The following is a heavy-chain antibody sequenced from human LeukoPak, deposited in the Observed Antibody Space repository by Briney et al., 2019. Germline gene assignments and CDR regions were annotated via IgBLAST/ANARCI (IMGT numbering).Heavy chain of an antibody. CDR3: AREGWGSYSAFDI. J-gene: IGHJ3*02. V-gene: IGHV3-66*01. Sequence: PGGSLRLSCAVSGFTVSSNYMSWVRQAPGKGLEWVSVIYSGGSTYYADSVKGRFTISRDNSKNTLYLQMNSLRAEDTAVYYCAREGWGSYSAFDIWGQGTMVTVSS. D-gene: IGHD1-26*01. CDR1: GFTVSSNY. CDR2: IYSGGST.